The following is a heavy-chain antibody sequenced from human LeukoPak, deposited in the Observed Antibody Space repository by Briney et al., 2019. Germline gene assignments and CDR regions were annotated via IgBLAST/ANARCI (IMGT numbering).Heavy chain of an antibody. J-gene: IGHJ6*02. CDR3: ARDRARVGASVYYYYGMDV. CDR2: IYYSGST. D-gene: IGHD1-26*01. Sequence: SETLSLTCTVSGGSISSYYWSWIRQPPGKGLEWIGYIYYSGSTNYNPSLKSRVTISVDTSKNQFSLKLSPVTAADTAVYYCARDRARVGASVYYYYGMDVWGQGTTVTVSS. CDR1: GGSISSYY. V-gene: IGHV4-59*01.